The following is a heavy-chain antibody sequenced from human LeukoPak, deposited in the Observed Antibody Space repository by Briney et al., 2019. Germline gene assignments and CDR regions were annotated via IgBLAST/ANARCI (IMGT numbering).Heavy chain of an antibody. J-gene: IGHJ5*02. D-gene: IGHD6-13*01. V-gene: IGHV4-34*01. CDR2: INHSGST. Sequence: SETLSLTCTVSGGSISGYYWSWIRQPPGKGLEWIGEINHSGSTNYNPSLKSRVTISVDTSKNQFSLKLSSVTAADTAVYYCARWGRPKPGIAAAGMRIAKNWFDPWGQGTLVTVSS. CDR1: GGSISGYY. CDR3: ARWGRPKPGIAAAGMRIAKNWFDP.